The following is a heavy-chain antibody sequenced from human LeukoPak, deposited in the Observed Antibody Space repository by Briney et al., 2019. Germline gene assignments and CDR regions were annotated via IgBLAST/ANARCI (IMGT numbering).Heavy chain of an antibody. D-gene: IGHD1-1*01. V-gene: IGHV4-59*12. CDR1: GGSISSYY. CDR2: IYYSGST. Sequence: SETLSLTCTVSGGSISSYYWSWIRQPPGKGLEWIGYIYYSGSTNYNPSLKSRVTISVDTSKNQFSLKLSSVTAADTAVYYCARGLLERRDYYYYGMDVWGKGTTVTVSS. J-gene: IGHJ6*04. CDR3: ARGLLERRDYYYYGMDV.